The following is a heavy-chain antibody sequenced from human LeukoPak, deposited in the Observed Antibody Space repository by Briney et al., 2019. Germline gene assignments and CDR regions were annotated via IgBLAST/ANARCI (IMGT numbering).Heavy chain of an antibody. V-gene: IGHV1-2*02. J-gene: IGHJ5*02. CDR1: GYTFTGYY. CDR3: ARERSYGDLAIDP. CDR2: INLNSGGT. Sequence: ASVKVSCKASGYTFTGYYMHWVRQAPGQGLEWMGWINLNSGGTNYAQKFQVRVTMTRDTSISTAYMELSRLRSDDTVVYYCARERSYGDLAIDPWGQGTLVTVSS. D-gene: IGHD4-17*01.